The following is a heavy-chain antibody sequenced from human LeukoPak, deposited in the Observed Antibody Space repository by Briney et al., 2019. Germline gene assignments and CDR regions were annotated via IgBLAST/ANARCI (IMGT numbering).Heavy chain of an antibody. Sequence: PGGSLRLSCAASGFTFSSYAMHWVRQAPGKGLEWVAVISYDGSNKYYADSVKGRFTISRDNSKNTLYLQMNSLRAEDTAVYYCAKDHGYCSSTSCYIRDYYGMDVWGQGTTVTVSS. D-gene: IGHD2-2*02. CDR1: GFTFSSYA. V-gene: IGHV3-30*04. J-gene: IGHJ6*02. CDR3: AKDHGYCSSTSCYIRDYYGMDV. CDR2: ISYDGSNK.